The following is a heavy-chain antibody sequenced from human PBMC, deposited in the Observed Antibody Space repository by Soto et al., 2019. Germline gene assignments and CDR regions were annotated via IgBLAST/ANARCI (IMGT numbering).Heavy chain of an antibody. CDR3: ARIPRYSFPTSDDLDS. CDR2: ITPIYPTT. V-gene: IGHV1-69*13. J-gene: IGHJ4*02. CDR1: GGTFYTYT. D-gene: IGHD5-18*01. Sequence: SVKVSCKASGGTFYTYTFSWVRQAPGQGLEWMGSITPIYPTTNYAERFQGRLTITADGSTRTAYMDLTSLTSEDTAVYYCARIPRYSFPTSDDLDSWGQGTLLTVSS.